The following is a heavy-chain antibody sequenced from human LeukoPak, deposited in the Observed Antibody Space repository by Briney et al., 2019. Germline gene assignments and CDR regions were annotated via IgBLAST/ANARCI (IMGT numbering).Heavy chain of an antibody. J-gene: IGHJ5*02. D-gene: IGHD3-10*01. CDR3: ARDYGP. V-gene: IGHV4-59*01. Sequence: SETLSLTCTISGGSISSYYWSWIRQPPGKGLEWIGYIYYSGSTNYNPSLKSRVTISVDTSKNQFSLKLSSVTAADTAVYYCARDYGPWGQGTLVTVSS. CDR1: GGSISSYY. CDR2: IYYSGST.